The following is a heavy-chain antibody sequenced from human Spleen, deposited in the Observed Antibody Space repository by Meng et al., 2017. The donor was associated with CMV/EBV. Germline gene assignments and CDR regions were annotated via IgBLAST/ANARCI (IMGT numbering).Heavy chain of an antibody. CDR3: ARVIAVAGTAPFDH. CDR1: GYTCTGYQ. CDR2: INSNSGGT. J-gene: IGHJ4*02. V-gene: IGHV1-2*02. D-gene: IGHD6-19*01. Sequence: KASGYTCTGYQVHWVRQAPGQGLEWMGWINSNSGGTKYAQKFQGRVTMTRDTSVSTAYMELSRLRSDDTAVYYCARVIAVAGTAPFDHWGQGTLVTVSS.